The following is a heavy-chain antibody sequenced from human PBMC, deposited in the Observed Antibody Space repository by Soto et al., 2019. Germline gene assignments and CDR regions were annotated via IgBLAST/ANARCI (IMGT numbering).Heavy chain of an antibody. J-gene: IGHJ3*02. Sequence: AEVSCKAPGFTFNSSAMQWARQARGQRLEWIGWIVVGSGNTNYAQKFQERVTITRDMSTSTAYMELSSLRSEDTAVYYCYCSRSLFLMQGDIWGQGTMVIVSS. CDR2: IVVGSGNT. V-gene: IGHV1-58*02. CDR3: YCSRSLFLMQGDI. D-gene: IGHD2-2*01. CDR1: GFTFNSSA.